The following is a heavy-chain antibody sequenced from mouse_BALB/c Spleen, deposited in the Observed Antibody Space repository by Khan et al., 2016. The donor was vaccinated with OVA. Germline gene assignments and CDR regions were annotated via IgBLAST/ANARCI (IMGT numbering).Heavy chain of an antibody. CDR2: IDPYDSET. CDR3: ARGPPSTMITYYAMDY. Sequence: QVQLQQPGAELVRPGASVKLSCKASGYTFTSYWMNLVKQRPEQGLEWIGRIDPYDSETHYNQKFKDKAILTIDKSSSTAYMQLSSLTSEDSAVYYCARGPPSTMITYYAMDYWGQGTSVTVSS. J-gene: IGHJ4*01. D-gene: IGHD2-4*01. CDR1: GYTFTSYW. V-gene: IGHV1-52*01.